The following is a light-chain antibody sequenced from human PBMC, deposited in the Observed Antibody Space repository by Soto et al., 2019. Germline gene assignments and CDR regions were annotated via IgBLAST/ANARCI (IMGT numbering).Light chain of an antibody. Sequence: QAVVTQEPSFSVSPGGTVTLTCGLTSGSVSTRNYPSWYQQIPGQAPRTLIYNTNTRSSGVPDRFSGSILGNKAALTITGAQAEDESDYYCGLYVGSSIHWVFGGGTKLTVL. V-gene: IGLV8-61*01. CDR3: GLYVGSSIHWV. J-gene: IGLJ3*02. CDR1: SGSVSTRNY. CDR2: NTN.